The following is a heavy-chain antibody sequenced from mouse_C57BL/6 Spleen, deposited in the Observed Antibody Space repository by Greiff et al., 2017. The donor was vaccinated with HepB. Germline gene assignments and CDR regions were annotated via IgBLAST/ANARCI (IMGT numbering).Heavy chain of an antibody. V-gene: IGHV1-62-2*01. CDR3: AREDYGAWFAY. J-gene: IGHJ3*01. CDR1: GYTFTEYT. Sequence: QVQLQQSGAELVKPGASVKLSCKASGYTFTEYTIHWVKQRSGQGLEWIGWFYPGSGSIKYNEKFKDKATLTVDTSSSTAYMELHSLTSEDSAVYFCAREDYGAWFAYWGQGTLVTVSA. CDR2: FYPGSGSI. D-gene: IGHD1-2*01.